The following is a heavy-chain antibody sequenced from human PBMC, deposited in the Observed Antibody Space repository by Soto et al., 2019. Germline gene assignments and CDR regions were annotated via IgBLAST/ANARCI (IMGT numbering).Heavy chain of an antibody. V-gene: IGHV3-23*01. CDR1: GFTFSSVS. D-gene: IGHD1-26*01. CDR2: MYPRGGDT. CDR3: AKARLSDSGWDLDY. J-gene: IGHJ4*02. Sequence: PGGSLRLSCAASGFTFSSVSMSLVRQAPGRGLEWVSSMYPRGGDTFYADSAKGRFTISRDNSKNTVYLQMNSLRAEDTAVYYCAKARLSDSGWDLDYWGQGTLVTVSS.